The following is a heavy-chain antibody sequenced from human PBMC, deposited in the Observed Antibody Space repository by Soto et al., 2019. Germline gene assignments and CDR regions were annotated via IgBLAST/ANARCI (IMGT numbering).Heavy chain of an antibody. D-gene: IGHD1-7*01. Sequence: PXXSLRLSCAASGFTFSSYAMHWVLQAPGKGLEYVSAISSNGGSTYYANSVKGRFTISRDNSKNTLYLQMGSLRAEDMAVYYCAREARNWNYRQWFDPWGQGTLVTVSS. CDR3: AREARNWNYRQWFDP. V-gene: IGHV3-64*01. CDR1: GFTFSSYA. J-gene: IGHJ5*02. CDR2: ISSNGGST.